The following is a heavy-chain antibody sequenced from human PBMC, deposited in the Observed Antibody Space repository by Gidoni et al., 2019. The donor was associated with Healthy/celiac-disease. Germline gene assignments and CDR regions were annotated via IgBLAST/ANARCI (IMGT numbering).Heavy chain of an antibody. D-gene: IGHD3-10*01. CDR2: ISSSSSYT. CDR3: ARDITMVRGEFGY. Sequence: QVQLVASGGGLVKPEGSMRPPCAASGFTVSDYYMSWIRHAPGKGLEWVSYISSSSSYTNYADSVKGRFTISRDNARNSLYLQMNSLSAEDTAVYYCARDITMVRGEFGYWGQGTLVTVSS. CDR1: GFTVSDYY. J-gene: IGHJ4*02. V-gene: IGHV3-11*05.